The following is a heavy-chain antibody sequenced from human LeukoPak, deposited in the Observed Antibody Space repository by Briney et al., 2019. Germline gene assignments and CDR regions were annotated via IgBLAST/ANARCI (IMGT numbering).Heavy chain of an antibody. V-gene: IGHV3-23*01. D-gene: IGHD3-16*01. CDR3: AKGYMITFGTLDY. Sequence: GGSLRLSCAASGFTFSSYGMHWVRQAPGKWLQWVSAISGSGSSTYYAGSVKGRFTISRDNSKDTLYLHMNSLRAEDTAVYYCAKGYMITFGTLDYWGQGTLVTVSS. J-gene: IGHJ4*02. CDR2: ISGSGSST. CDR1: GFTFSSYG.